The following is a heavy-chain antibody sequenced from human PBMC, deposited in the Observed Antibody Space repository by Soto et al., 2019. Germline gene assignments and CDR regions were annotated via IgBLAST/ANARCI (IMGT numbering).Heavy chain of an antibody. J-gene: IGHJ6*02. CDR3: ARVKGTVVVVAAIRYYYYGMDV. Sequence: SETLSLTCAVYGGSFSCYYWIWIRQPPGKGLEWIGEINHSGSTNYNPSLKSRVTISVDTSKNQFSLKLSSVTAADTAVYYCARVKGTVVVVAAIRYYYYGMDVWGQGTTVTVSS. D-gene: IGHD2-15*01. CDR1: GGSFSCYY. CDR2: INHSGST. V-gene: IGHV4-34*01.